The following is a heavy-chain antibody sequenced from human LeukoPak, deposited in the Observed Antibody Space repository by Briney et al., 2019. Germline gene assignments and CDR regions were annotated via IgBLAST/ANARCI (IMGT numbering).Heavy chain of an antibody. J-gene: IGHJ4*02. CDR1: GYTFTGYY. CDR3: ARANPLYCSSTPCLFDY. Sequence: ASVKVSCKASGYTFTGYYMHWVRQAPGQGFEWMGWINPNSGDTNYAQKFQGRVTMTRDTSISTAHMELSRLRSDDTAVYYCARANPLYCSSTPCLFDYWGPGTLVTVSS. V-gene: IGHV1-2*02. D-gene: IGHD2-2*01. CDR2: INPNSGDT.